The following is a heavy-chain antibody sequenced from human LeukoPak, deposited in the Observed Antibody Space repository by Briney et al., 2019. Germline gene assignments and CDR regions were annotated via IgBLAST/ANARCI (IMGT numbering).Heavy chain of an antibody. J-gene: IGHJ4*02. CDR2: INQDGSEK. CDR3: ARGWDFDY. CDR1: GFTFNTYW. V-gene: IGHV3-7*05. Sequence: PGGSLRLSCAASGFTFNTYWMTWVRQAPREGLEWVANINQDGSEKYYVDSVKGRFTISRDNAKNSLYLQMNSLRVEDTAVYYCARGWDFDYWGQGTLVTVSS. D-gene: IGHD6-13*01.